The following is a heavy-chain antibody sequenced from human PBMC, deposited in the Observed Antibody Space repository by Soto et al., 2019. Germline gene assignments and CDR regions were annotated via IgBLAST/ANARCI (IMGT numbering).Heavy chain of an antibody. Sequence: ESGGGVVQPGRSLRLSCAASGFTFSSYGTHWVRQAPGKGLEWVAVISYDGSHKYYADSVRGRFTISRDNSKNALYLQMNSLRAEDTAVFYCAKELSEWELLGLQHWGQGTLVIVSS. CDR3: AKELSEWELLGLQH. D-gene: IGHD1-26*01. CDR2: ISYDGSHK. V-gene: IGHV3-30*18. J-gene: IGHJ1*01. CDR1: GFTFSSYG.